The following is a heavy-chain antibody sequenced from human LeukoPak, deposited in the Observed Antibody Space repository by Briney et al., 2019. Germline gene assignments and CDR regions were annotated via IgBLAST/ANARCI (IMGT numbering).Heavy chain of an antibody. CDR1: GGTFISYA. Sequence: SVKVSCKASGGTFISYAISWVRQAPGQGLEWMGRIIPILGIANYAQKFQGRVTITTDKSTSTAYMELSSLRSEDTAVYYCARGLTQRGAFDIWGQGTMVTVSS. CDR2: IIPILGIA. D-gene: IGHD6-25*01. CDR3: ARGLTQRGAFDI. V-gene: IGHV1-69*04. J-gene: IGHJ3*02.